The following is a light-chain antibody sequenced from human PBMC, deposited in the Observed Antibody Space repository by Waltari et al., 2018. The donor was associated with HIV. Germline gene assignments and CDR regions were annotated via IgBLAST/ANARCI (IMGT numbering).Light chain of an antibody. V-gene: IGLV2-23*01. CDR2: EGS. CDR3: CSYAGSSTYV. Sequence: QSALPQPAAVFGSPGQSITISCTGTSLDVGSYNLVSWYHQHPGKAPKLMIYEGSKRPSGVSNRFSGSKSGNTASLTISGLQAEDEADYYCCSYAGSSTYVFGTGTKVTVL. J-gene: IGLJ1*01. CDR1: SLDVGSYNL.